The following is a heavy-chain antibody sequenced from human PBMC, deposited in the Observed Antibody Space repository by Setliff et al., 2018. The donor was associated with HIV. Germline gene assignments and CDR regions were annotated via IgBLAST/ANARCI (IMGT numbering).Heavy chain of an antibody. CDR2: INHSGST. D-gene: IGHD2-2*01. CDR3: AKVAVTGYCSTTSCQNWFDP. J-gene: IGHJ5*02. CDR1: GGSFSGYY. V-gene: IGHV4-34*01. Sequence: SETLSLTCAVYGGSFSGYYWSWIRQPPGKGLEWIGEINHSGSTNYNPSLKSRVTISLDTSKNQFSLRLISVTAADTAVYYCAKVAVTGYCSTTSCQNWFDPWGQGTLVTVS.